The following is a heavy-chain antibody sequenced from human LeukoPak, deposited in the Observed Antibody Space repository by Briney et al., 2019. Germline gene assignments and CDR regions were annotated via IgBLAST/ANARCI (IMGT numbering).Heavy chain of an antibody. CDR3: ARGRGYCSSTSCYSLWFDP. J-gene: IGHJ5*02. D-gene: IGHD2-2*02. CDR2: INPNSGGT. CDR1: GYTFTGYY. Sequence: VRSVKVSCKASGYTFTGYYMHWVRQAPGQGLEWMGWINPNSGGTNYAQKFQGRVTMTRDTSISTAYMELSRLRSDDTAVYYCARGRGYCSSTSCYSLWFDPWGQGTLVTVSS. V-gene: IGHV1-2*02.